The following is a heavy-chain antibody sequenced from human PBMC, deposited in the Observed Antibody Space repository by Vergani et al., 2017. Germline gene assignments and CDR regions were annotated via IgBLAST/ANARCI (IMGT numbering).Heavy chain of an antibody. CDR1: GCTLSNYD. V-gene: IGHV3-30*02. J-gene: IGHJ4*02. Sequence: QVQLVESGGGVVQRGGSLRLSCATSGCTLSNYDMQWIRQGPGKGLEFVAFIQLDGSNQYYADSVKGRFTLSRDFSKNTLYLQMNSLRTDDTATYYCAKHFRGWGIDYWGQGTQVIVSS. CDR2: IQLDGSNQ. CDR3: AKHFRGWGIDY. D-gene: IGHD3-16*01.